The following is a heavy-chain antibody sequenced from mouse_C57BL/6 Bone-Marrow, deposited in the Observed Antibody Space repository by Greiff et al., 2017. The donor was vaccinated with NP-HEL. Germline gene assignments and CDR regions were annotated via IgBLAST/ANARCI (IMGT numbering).Heavy chain of an antibody. Sequence: QVQLQQSGAELVKPGASVKISCKASGYAFSSYWMNWVKQRPGKGLEWIGQIYPGDGATNYNGKFKGKATLTVDKSSSTAYLQISSLTSEYSAVYFSARGGIYEGYSDVWGTGTTVTVSS. J-gene: IGHJ1*03. D-gene: IGHD2-3*01. CDR2: IYPGDGAT. CDR3: ARGGIYEGYSDV. CDR1: GYAFSSYW. V-gene: IGHV1-80*01.